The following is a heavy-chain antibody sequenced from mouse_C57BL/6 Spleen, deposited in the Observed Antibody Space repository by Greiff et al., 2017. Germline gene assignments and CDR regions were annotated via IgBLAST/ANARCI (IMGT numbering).Heavy chain of an antibody. CDR3: AIGYYGSSLYYFDY. CDR1: GYAFSSSW. Sequence: VKLQESGPELVKPGASVKISCKASGYAFSSSWMNWVKQRPGKGLEWIGRIYPGDGDTNYNQKFKGKATLTVDKSSSTAYMQLSSLTSEDSAVYYGAIGYYGSSLYYFDYWGQGTTLTVSS. V-gene: IGHV1-82*01. CDR2: IYPGDGDT. D-gene: IGHD1-1*01. J-gene: IGHJ2*01.